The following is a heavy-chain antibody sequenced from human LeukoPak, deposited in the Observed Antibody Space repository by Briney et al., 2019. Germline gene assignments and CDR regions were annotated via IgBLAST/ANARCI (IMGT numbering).Heavy chain of an antibody. J-gene: IGHJ3*02. D-gene: IGHD1-26*01. CDR3: TTDPLRRFVGATTQDAFDI. V-gene: IGHV3-15*01. Sequence: GGSLRLSCAASGFTFSNAWMSWVRQAPGKGLEWVGRIKSKTDGGTTDYAAPVKGRFTISRDDSKNTLYLQMNSLETEDTAVYYCTTDPLRRFVGATTQDAFDIWGQGTMVTVSS. CDR2: IKSKTDGGTT. CDR1: GFTFSNAW.